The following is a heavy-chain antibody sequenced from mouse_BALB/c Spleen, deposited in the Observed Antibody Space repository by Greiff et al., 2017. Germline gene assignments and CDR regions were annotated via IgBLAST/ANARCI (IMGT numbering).Heavy chain of an antibody. D-gene: IGHD3-3*01. J-gene: IGHJ2*01. Sequence: EVQGVESGGGLVQPGGSRKLSCAASGFTFSSFGMHWVRQAPEKGLEWVAYISSGSSTIYYADTVKGRFTISRDNPKNTLFLQMTSLRSEDTAMYYCARGARDYWGQGTTLTVSS. V-gene: IGHV5-17*02. CDR3: ARGARDY. CDR2: ISSGSSTI. CDR1: GFTFSSFG.